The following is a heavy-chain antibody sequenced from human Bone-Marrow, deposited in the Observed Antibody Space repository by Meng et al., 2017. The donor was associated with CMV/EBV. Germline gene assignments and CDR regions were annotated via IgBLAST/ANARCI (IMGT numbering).Heavy chain of an antibody. D-gene: IGHD2-2*02. J-gene: IGHJ6*02. CDR2: IIPILGIA. CDR1: GGTFSSYA. CDR3: ARGDVVVPAAILGMDYYYYYGMDV. Sequence: SVKVSCKASGGTFSSYAISWVRQAPGQGLEWMGGIIPILGIANYAQKFQGRVTITADKSTSTAYMELSSLRSEDTAVYYCARGDVVVPAAILGMDYYYYYGMDVWGQGTTVPVSS. V-gene: IGHV1-69*10.